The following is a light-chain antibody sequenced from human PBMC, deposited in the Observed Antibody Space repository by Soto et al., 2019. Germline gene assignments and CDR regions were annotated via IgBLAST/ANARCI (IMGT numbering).Light chain of an antibody. CDR2: DDN. CDR3: GSWDSSLSAYV. Sequence: QSVLTQPPSVSAAPGQKVTISCSGSSSNIGGNSVSWYQQLPGTAPKLLIYDDNKRPSGIPDRFPGSKSGTSATLGITGFQTGDEADYYYGSWDSSLSAYVFGTGTKSPS. V-gene: IGLV1-51*01. J-gene: IGLJ1*01. CDR1: SSNIGGNS.